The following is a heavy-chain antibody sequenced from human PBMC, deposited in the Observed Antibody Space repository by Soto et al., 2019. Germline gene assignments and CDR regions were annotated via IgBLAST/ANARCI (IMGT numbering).Heavy chain of an antibody. V-gene: IGHV3-7*01. CDR2: INQDGSEK. CDR1: GFTFSTYW. J-gene: IGHJ4*02. CDR3: SRSLNS. Sequence: LSLSCAASGFTFSTYWMDWVRQTPGKGLEWVANINQDGSEKNYVDSVKGRFTIYRDNAKNSLYLQMSSLTAEDSALYYCSRSLNSWGQGTLVTVSS.